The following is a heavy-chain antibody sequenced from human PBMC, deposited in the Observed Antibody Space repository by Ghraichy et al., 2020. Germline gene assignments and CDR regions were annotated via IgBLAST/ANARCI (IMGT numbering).Heavy chain of an antibody. CDR1: GFTFTNYA. J-gene: IGHJ4*02. Sequence: GGSLRLSCAASGFTFTNYAMHWVRQAPGKGLEWVAFISYDGSNKYYADSVKGRFTISRDNSKNTLYLQMHSLRAEDTAIYYCPRDTLYYGSGRHIDYWGQGSLVTVSS. V-gene: IGHV3-30*04. D-gene: IGHD3-10*01. CDR3: PRDTLYYGSGRHIDY. CDR2: ISYDGSNK.